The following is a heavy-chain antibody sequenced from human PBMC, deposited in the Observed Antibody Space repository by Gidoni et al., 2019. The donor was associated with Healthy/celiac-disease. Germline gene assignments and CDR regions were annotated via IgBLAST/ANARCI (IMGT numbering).Heavy chain of an antibody. J-gene: IGHJ4*02. D-gene: IGHD2-2*01. Sequence: QVQLQQWGAGLLKPSETLSLTCAVYGGSFSGYYWSWIRQPPGKGLEWIGEINHSGSTNYNPSLKSRVTISVDTSKNQFSLKLSSVTAADTAVYYCARETVVPAARSVRGYFDYWGQGTLVTVSS. CDR2: INHSGST. CDR1: GGSFSGYY. CDR3: ARETVVPAARSVRGYFDY. V-gene: IGHV4-34*01.